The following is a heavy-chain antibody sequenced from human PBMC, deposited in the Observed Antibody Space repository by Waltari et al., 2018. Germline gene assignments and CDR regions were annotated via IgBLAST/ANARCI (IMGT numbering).Heavy chain of an antibody. CDR2: IYYSRSN. Sequence: QLQLQESGPGLVKPSETLSLTCTVSGGSISSSSYYWGWIRQPPGKGLEWIGSIYYSRSNYYNPSRNGRGTISVDTSKNQFSLKLSSVTSADTAVYYCARVPTPAALRLLEWVKQDAVDIWGQGTMVTVSS. V-gene: IGHV4-39*07. CDR1: GGSISSSSYY. J-gene: IGHJ3*02. CDR3: ARVPTPAALRLLEWVKQDAVDI. D-gene: IGHD3-3*01.